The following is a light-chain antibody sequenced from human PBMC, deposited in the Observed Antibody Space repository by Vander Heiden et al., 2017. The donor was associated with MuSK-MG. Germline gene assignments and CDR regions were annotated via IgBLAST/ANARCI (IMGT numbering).Light chain of an antibody. Sequence: QSALTQPRSVSGSPGQSVTISCTGTSSDVGGYNYVSWYQQHPGKAPKLMIYDVSKRPAVVPDRFSGSKSGNTASLTISGRQAEDEADYYYCSYAGSYTYVFGTGTKVTVL. V-gene: IGLV2-11*01. CDR2: DVS. J-gene: IGLJ1*01. CDR1: SSDVGGYNY. CDR3: CSYAGSYTYV.